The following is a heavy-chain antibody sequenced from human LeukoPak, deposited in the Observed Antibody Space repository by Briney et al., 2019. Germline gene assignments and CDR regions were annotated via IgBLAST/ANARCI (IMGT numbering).Heavy chain of an antibody. Sequence: GGSLRLSCAASGFIFRNYWMNWVRQAPGKGLEWVSSISSISYIYYADSVKGRFTISRDTAKNSLYLQMNSLRAEDTAVYYCARDQYGGYALDYWGQGTLVTVSS. D-gene: IGHD4-17*01. CDR2: ISSISYI. V-gene: IGHV3-21*01. CDR1: GFIFRNYW. CDR3: ARDQYGGYALDY. J-gene: IGHJ4*02.